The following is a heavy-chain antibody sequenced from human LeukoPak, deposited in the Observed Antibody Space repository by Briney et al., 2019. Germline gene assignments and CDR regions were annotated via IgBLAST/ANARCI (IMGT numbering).Heavy chain of an antibody. CDR1: GFPYSCYW. CDR2: INSYGSSP. CDR3: ARDHTICGGALRY. D-gene: IGHD3-3*01. Sequence: GGSLRLSCAASGFPYSCYWMLWVRQAPGKGRLGVARINSYGSSPSYADSAKGRFTISRDNAKHTLYLQMNSRRDEDTAVYCCARDHTICGGALRYWRQGTLVTVSS. V-gene: IGHV3-74*01. J-gene: IGHJ4*02.